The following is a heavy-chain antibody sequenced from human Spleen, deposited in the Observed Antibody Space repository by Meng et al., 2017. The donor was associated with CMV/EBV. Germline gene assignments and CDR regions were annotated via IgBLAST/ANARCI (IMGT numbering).Heavy chain of an antibody. J-gene: IGHJ6*02. CDR1: GGSFSGYY. CDR2: INHSGST. CDR3: ARFATVTTTSLRGGYYYYYYGMDV. V-gene: IGHV4-34*01. Sequence: GSLRLSCAVYGGSFSGYYWSWIRQPPGKGLEWIGEINHSGSTNYNPSLKSRVTISVDTSKNQLSLKLSSVTAADTAVYYCARFATVTTTSLRGGYYYYYYGMDVWGQGTTVTVSS. D-gene: IGHD4-11*01.